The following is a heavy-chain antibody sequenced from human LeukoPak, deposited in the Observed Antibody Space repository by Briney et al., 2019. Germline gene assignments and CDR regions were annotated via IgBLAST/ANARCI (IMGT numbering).Heavy chain of an antibody. D-gene: IGHD2-2*01. J-gene: IGHJ4*02. CDR2: ISYDGSNK. V-gene: IGHV3-30*03. CDR3: ATYCSSTSCYGGFDY. CDR1: GFTFSSYG. Sequence: GRSLRLSCAASGFTFSSYGMHWVRQAPGKGLEWEAVISYDGSNKYYADSVKGRFTISRDNSKNTLYLQMNSLRAEDTAVYYCATYCSSTSCYGGFDYWGQGTLVTVSS.